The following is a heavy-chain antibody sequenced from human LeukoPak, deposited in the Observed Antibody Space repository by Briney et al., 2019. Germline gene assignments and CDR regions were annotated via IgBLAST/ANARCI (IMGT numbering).Heavy chain of an antibody. V-gene: IGHV3-21*01. J-gene: IGHJ4*02. D-gene: IGHD6-13*01. Sequence: GGSLRLSCAASGFTFSSYTMNWVRLAPGKGLEWVSSISSSSSYIYYADSVKGRFTISRDNAKNSLYLQMNSLRAEDTAVYYCARDLSIAAATLDYWGQGTLVTVSS. CDR2: ISSSSSYI. CDR3: ARDLSIAAATLDY. CDR1: GFTFSSYT.